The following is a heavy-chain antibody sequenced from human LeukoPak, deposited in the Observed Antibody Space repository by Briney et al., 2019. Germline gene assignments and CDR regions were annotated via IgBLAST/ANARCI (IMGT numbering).Heavy chain of an antibody. CDR1: GLTFSSYW. CDR3: ARDKGVDY. Sequence: GESLRLSCAASGLTFSSYWMSWVRQAPGKGLEWVANIKQDGSEKYYLDSVKCRFTISRDNAKNTLYLQMNSLRAEGTALYYCARDKGVDYWGKGTLVTVSS. J-gene: IGHJ4*02. CDR2: IKQDGSEK. V-gene: IGHV3-7*01. D-gene: IGHD3-16*01.